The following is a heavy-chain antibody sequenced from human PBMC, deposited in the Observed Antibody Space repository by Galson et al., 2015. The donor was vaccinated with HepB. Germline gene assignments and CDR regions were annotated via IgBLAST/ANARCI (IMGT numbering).Heavy chain of an antibody. Sequence: PALVKPTQTLTLTCTFSGFSLTTTGMCVSWIRQPPGKALEWLARVDWDDDRFYSTSLKTRLTISKDTSKNQVVLIMTNMDPVDTATYYCARTRRLNANSLYFDYWGQGALVTVSS. CDR2: VDWDDDR. CDR3: ARTRRLNANSLYFDY. J-gene: IGHJ4*02. V-gene: IGHV2-70*17. D-gene: IGHD4-23*01. CDR1: GFSLTTTGMC.